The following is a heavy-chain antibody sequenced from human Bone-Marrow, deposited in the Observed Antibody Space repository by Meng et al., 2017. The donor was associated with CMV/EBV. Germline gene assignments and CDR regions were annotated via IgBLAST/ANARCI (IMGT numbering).Heavy chain of an antibody. CDR2: IYSGGSST. CDR3: AKGIGYLVIPDY. Sequence: GESLKISCAASGFTFSSYAMSWVRQAPGKGLEWVSVIYSGGSSTYYADSVKGRFTISRDNSKNTLYLQINSLRAEDTAVYYCAKGIGYLVIPDYWGQGTLVTVSS. V-gene: IGHV3-23*03. D-gene: IGHD3-9*01. CDR1: GFTFSSYA. J-gene: IGHJ4*02.